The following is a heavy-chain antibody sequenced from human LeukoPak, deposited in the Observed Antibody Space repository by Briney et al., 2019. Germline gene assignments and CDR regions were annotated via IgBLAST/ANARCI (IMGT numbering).Heavy chain of an antibody. CDR2: ISYDGRNK. J-gene: IGHJ1*01. CDR3: ARPPYYYGSGSYYKPEYFQH. CDR1: GFTFSSYG. D-gene: IGHD3-10*01. Sequence: GGSLRLSCAASGFTFSSYGMYWVRQAPGKGLEWVAVISYDGRNKYYADSVKGRFTISRDNSKNTLYLQMNSLRAEDTAVYYCARPPYYYGSGSYYKPEYFQHWGQGTLVTVSS. V-gene: IGHV3-30*03.